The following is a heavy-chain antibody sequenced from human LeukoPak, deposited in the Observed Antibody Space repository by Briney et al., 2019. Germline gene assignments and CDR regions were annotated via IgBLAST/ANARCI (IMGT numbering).Heavy chain of an antibody. V-gene: IGHV3-21*01. D-gene: IGHD5-24*01. Sequence: GGSLRLSCAASGFTFSNYAMSWARQAPGKGLEWVSSISSSSSYIYYADSLKGRFTISRDNAKNSLYLQVNSLRAEDTAVYYCASDGYNSFDNWGQGTLVTVSS. CDR2: ISSSSSYI. CDR1: GFTFSNYA. CDR3: ASDGYNSFDN. J-gene: IGHJ4*02.